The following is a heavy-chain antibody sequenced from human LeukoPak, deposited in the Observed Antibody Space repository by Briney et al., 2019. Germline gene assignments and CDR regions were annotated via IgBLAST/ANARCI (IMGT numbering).Heavy chain of an antibody. J-gene: IGHJ4*02. CDR1: GFTFSDYW. CDR2: VNRDGSST. D-gene: IGHD6-13*01. CDR3: ARDRSISAAGDTY. V-gene: IGHV3-74*01. Sequence: GGSLRLSCAASGFTFSDYWMHWVRQAPGKGLVWVSRVNRDGSSTSYADSVKGRFTISRDNAKNTLSLQMNSLRAEDTAIYYCARDRSISAAGDTYWGQGTPVTVSS.